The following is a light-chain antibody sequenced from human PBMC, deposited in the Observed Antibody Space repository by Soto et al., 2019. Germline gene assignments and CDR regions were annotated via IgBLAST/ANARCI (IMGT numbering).Light chain of an antibody. CDR1: SSDVGGYDY. CDR2: DVS. CDR3: SSYTSSSPWV. Sequence: QSALTQPASVSGSPGQSITISCTGTSSDVGGYDYVSWYQQYPGKAPKLMIYDVSNRPSGVSNRFSGSKSGNTASLTISGLQAEDKADYYCSSYTSSSPWVFGGGTKLTVL. V-gene: IGLV2-14*01. J-gene: IGLJ3*02.